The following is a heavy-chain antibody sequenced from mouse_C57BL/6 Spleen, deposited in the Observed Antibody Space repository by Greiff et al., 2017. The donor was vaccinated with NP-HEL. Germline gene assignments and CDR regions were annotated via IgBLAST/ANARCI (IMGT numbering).Heavy chain of an antibody. Sequence: EVQLQQSGGGLVKPGGSLKLSCAASGFTFSDYGMHWVRQAPEKGLEWVAYISSGSSTIYYADTVKGRFTISRDNAKNTLFLQMTSLRSEDTAMYYCARNYYDYDVAAYWGQGTLVTVSA. V-gene: IGHV5-17*01. CDR3: ARNYYDYDVAAY. J-gene: IGHJ3*01. CDR2: ISSGSSTI. CDR1: GFTFSDYG. D-gene: IGHD2-4*01.